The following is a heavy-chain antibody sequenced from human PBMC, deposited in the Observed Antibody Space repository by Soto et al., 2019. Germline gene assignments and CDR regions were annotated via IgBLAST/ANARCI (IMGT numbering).Heavy chain of an antibody. CDR1: GFTFSSYS. CDR3: ARDSCTNGVCYTGFVGNWFDP. Sequence: PGGSLRLSCAASGFTFSSYSMNWVRQAPGKGLEWVSSISSSSSYIYYADSVKGRFTISRDNAKNSLYLQMNSLRAEDTAVYYCARDSCTNGVCYTGFVGNWFDPWGQGNLVTVSS. J-gene: IGHJ5*02. CDR2: ISSSSSYI. V-gene: IGHV3-21*01. D-gene: IGHD2-8*01.